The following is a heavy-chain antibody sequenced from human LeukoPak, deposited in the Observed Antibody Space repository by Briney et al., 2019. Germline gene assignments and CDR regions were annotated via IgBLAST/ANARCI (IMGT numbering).Heavy chain of an antibody. V-gene: IGHV3-33*01. J-gene: IGHJ4*02. D-gene: IGHD3-22*01. CDR2: IWYDESNN. CDR1: GFTFSNYG. CDR3: ARGKLSSSAYSFDY. Sequence: GGSLRLSCAASGFTFSNYGMHWVRQAPGRGLEWVAVIWYDESNNYYADSVKGRFTISRDNSKKTLHLQMNSLRAEETAVYYCARGKLSSSAYSFDYWGQGTLVTVSS.